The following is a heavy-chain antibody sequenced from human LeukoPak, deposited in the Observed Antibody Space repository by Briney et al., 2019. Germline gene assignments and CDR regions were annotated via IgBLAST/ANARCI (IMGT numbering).Heavy chain of an antibody. CDR1: GFIFSHYG. CDR3: AKKIKAAHYSSGCFDY. CDR2: IRYDGRNQ. Sequence: GGSLRLSCAASGFIFSHYGMHWVRQAPGKGLEWVAFIRYDGRNQYYAESVKGRFTISRDNSKNTLFLQLNSLRADDTAVYYCAKKIKAAHYSSGCFDYWGQGALVTVSS. D-gene: IGHD6-19*01. V-gene: IGHV3-30*02. J-gene: IGHJ4*02.